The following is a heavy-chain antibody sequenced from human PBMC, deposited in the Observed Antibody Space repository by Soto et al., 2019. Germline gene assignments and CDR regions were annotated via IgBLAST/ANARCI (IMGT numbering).Heavy chain of an antibody. CDR2: ISNDGSNE. D-gene: IGHD3-10*01. J-gene: IGHJ4*02. CDR1: GFTFRWFG. CDR3: AKGEVRGIIPSYFDY. Sequence: GGSLRLSCAGSGFTFRWFGMNWVRQAPGKGLERVARISNDGSNEYYVDSVKGRFTISRDNSKNTLYLQMDSLRAEDTAVYYCAKGEVRGIIPSYFDYWGLGTLVTVSS. V-gene: IGHV3-30*18.